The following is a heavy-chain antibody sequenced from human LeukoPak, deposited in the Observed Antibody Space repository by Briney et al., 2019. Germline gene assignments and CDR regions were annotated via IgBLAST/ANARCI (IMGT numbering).Heavy chain of an antibody. Sequence: PGGSLRLSCAASGFTFGDYAMRWVRQVPGRAPEWVSLINDDGTNTYYADSVKGRLTISRDNGKNSLFLQMDGLRTEDTALYFCARGNTTFYDVWTGYYWFGGYFDFWGQGTQVTVSS. D-gene: IGHD3-3*01. J-gene: IGHJ4*02. CDR1: GFTFGDYA. V-gene: IGHV3-43*02. CDR2: INDDGTNT. CDR3: ARGNTTFYDVWTGYYWFGGYFDF.